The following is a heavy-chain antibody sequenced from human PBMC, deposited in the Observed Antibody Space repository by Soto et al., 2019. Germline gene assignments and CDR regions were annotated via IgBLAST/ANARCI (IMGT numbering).Heavy chain of an antibody. CDR1: GFSFSNAW. CDR3: TTLNYGVDV. J-gene: IGHJ6*02. CDR2: IKSKTDGGTA. V-gene: IGHV3-15*01. Sequence: EVQLVESGGGLVKPGGSLRLSCAASGFSFSNAWMSWVRQLPGKGLEWVGHIKSKTDGGTADYAAPVKGRFTISRDDSKNTLYLQMNSPKTEDTAMFYCTTLNYGVDVWGQGTTVTVSS.